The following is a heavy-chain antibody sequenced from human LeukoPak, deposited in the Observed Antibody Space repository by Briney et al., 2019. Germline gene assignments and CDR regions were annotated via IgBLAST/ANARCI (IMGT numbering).Heavy chain of an antibody. CDR3: ARDRFYDNRGFRRLDF. Sequence: SETLSLTWNVSGGPISDYYWSWIRQPPGEGLEWIGYIYFRGTTNYSPSFQSRVSISVDTSKNQFSLRLTSVTAADTAVYYCARDRFYDNRGFRRLDFWGQGLLVTVSS. D-gene: IGHD3-22*01. CDR1: GGPISDYY. CDR2: IYFRGTT. J-gene: IGHJ4*02. V-gene: IGHV4-59*01.